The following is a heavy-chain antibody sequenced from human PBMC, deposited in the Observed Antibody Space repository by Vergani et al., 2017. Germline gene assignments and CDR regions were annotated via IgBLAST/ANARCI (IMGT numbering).Heavy chain of an antibody. CDR3: AREDRRQYGHSSSWGKGYYGMDV. D-gene: IGHD6-13*01. CDR1: GGTFSSYA. Sequence: QVQLVQSGAEVKKPGSSVKVSCKASGGTFSSYAIGWVRQAPGQGLEWMGGIIPIFGIANYAQKFQGRVTITADKSTSTAYMELSSLRSEDTAVYYCAREDRRQYGHSSSWGKGYYGMDVWGQGTTVTVSS. V-gene: IGHV1-69*17. J-gene: IGHJ6*02. CDR2: IIPIFGIA.